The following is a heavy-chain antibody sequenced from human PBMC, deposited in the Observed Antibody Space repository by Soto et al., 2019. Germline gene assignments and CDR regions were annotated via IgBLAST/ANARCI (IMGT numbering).Heavy chain of an antibody. Sequence: GESLKISCAASGFTFSRNAMSWVRQAPGKGLEWVSAISGSGGSTHYADSVKGRFTISRDNSKNTLYLQVNSLRAEDTAVYYCAKSESYCSSTSCPLFYYSYMDVWGKGTTVTVSS. CDR2: ISGSGGST. CDR1: GFTFSRNA. D-gene: IGHD2-2*01. CDR3: AKSESYCSSTSCPLFYYSYMDV. V-gene: IGHV3-23*01. J-gene: IGHJ6*03.